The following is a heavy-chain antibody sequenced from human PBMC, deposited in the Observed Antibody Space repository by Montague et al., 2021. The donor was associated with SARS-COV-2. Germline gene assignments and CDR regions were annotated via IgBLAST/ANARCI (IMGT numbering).Heavy chain of an antibody. J-gene: IGHJ4*02. V-gene: IGHV3-23*01. D-gene: IGHD2-21*01. CDR2: LRGSDGAT. CDR3: AKGAFSYGINIMDS. CDR1: GFSFIGYS. Sequence: SLRLSCAASGFSFIGYSMSWVRQTPGKGLELVSALRGSDGATCYADSVNGRFTISRDTFKNTLFLQMISLRADDSALYYCAKGAFSYGINIMDSWGQGTLVTVSS.